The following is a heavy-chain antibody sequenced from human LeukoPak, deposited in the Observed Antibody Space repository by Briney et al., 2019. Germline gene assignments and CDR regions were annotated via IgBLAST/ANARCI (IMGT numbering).Heavy chain of an antibody. J-gene: IGHJ4*02. CDR3: ARVGIAVADPEEVDY. D-gene: IGHD6-19*01. CDR2: ISSSSSYI. Sequence: GGSPRLSCAASGFTFSSYSMNWVRQAPGKGLEWVSSISSSSSYIYYADSVKGRFTISRDNAKNSLYLQMNSLRAEDTAVYYCARVGIAVADPEEVDYWGQGTLVTVSS. CDR1: GFTFSSYS. V-gene: IGHV3-21*01.